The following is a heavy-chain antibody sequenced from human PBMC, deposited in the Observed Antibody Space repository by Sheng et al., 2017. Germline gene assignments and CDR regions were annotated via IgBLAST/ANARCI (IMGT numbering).Heavy chain of an antibody. CDR2: INHSGST. CDR1: GGSFSGYY. V-gene: IGHV4-34*01. Sequence: QVQLQQWGAGLLKPSETLSLTCAVYGGSFSGYYWSWIRQPPGKGLEWIGEINHSGSTNYNPSLKSRVTISVDTSKNQFSLKLSSVTAADTAVYYCARPNSGSYYKGGPWDYWGQGTLVTVSS. J-gene: IGHJ4*02. D-gene: IGHD3-10*01. CDR3: ARPNSGSYYKGGPWDY.